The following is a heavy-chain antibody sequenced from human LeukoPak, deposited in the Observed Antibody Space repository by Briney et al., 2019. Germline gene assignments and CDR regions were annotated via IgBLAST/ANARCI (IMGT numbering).Heavy chain of an antibody. Sequence: PGGSLRLSCAASGFTFSSYVMSWVRQAPGKGLEWVSYINHNAETIYYADSVKGRFTISRDNAKNVLYLQMNRLRDGDTAVYYCAREYATSSGRAFDLWGQGTVVTVSS. V-gene: IGHV3-48*02. J-gene: IGHJ3*01. CDR3: AREYATSSGRAFDL. CDR1: GFTFSSYV. CDR2: INHNAETI. D-gene: IGHD2-8*01.